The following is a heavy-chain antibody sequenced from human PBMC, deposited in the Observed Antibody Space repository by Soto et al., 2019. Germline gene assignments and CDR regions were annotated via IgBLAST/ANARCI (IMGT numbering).Heavy chain of an antibody. D-gene: IGHD1-1*01. Sequence: EVHLLESGGGLVQPGGSLRLACAASGFTLSSYAMSWVRQAPGKGLEWVSVISGGGNRIYYADSVKGRFTISRDNSKNTLYLQMNSLRDEDTAIYYCAKERRLERGDFDYWGQGTLVTVSS. J-gene: IGHJ4*02. CDR3: AKERRLERGDFDY. CDR1: GFTLSSYA. V-gene: IGHV3-23*01. CDR2: ISGGGNRI.